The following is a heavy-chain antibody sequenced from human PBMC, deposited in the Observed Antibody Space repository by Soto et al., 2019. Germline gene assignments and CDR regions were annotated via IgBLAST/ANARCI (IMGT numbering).Heavy chain of an antibody. CDR1: GGTFSSYA. Sequence: QVQLVQSGAEVKKPGSSVKVSCKASGGTFSSYAISWVRQAPGQGLEWMGGIIPIFGTANYAQKFQGRVTITADESTSTDYMELSSLRSEDTAVYYCARRIAAAGRYYFDYWGQGTLVTVSS. V-gene: IGHV1-69*01. CDR3: ARRIAAAGRYYFDY. D-gene: IGHD6-13*01. CDR2: IIPIFGTA. J-gene: IGHJ4*02.